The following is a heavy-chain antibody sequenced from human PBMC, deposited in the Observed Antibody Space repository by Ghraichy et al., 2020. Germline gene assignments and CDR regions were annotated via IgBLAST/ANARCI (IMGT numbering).Heavy chain of an antibody. D-gene: IGHD3-9*01. Sequence: SETLSLTCAVYGGSFSGYYWSWIRQPPGKGLEWIGEINHSGSTNYNPSLKSRVTISVDTSKNQFSLKLSSVTAADTAVYYCARTLRYFDWLLTDWFDPWGQGTLVTVSS. V-gene: IGHV4-34*01. CDR3: ARTLRYFDWLLTDWFDP. CDR2: INHSGST. J-gene: IGHJ5*02. CDR1: GGSFSGYY.